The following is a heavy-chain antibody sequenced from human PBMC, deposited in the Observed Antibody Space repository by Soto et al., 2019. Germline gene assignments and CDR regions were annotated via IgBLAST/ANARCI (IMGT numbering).Heavy chain of an antibody. V-gene: IGHV2-5*02. CDR3: AHYFSGVTDY. CDR1: GFSLSTSGVG. Sequence: QITLKESGPTLVKPTQTLTLTCTFSGFSLSTSGVGVGWIRQPPGKALEWLALIYWDDDKRYSPSLTSRLTITKDTSTTQVVLTMPNMDPVDTATYYCAHYFSGVTDYWGQGTLVTVSS. D-gene: IGHD3-10*01. J-gene: IGHJ4*02. CDR2: IYWDDDK.